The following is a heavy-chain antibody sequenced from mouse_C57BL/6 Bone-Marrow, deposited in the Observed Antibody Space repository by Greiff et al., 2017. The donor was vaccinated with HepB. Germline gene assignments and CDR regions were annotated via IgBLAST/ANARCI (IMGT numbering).Heavy chain of an antibody. D-gene: IGHD2-2*01. V-gene: IGHV1-5*01. CDR1: GYTFTSYW. CDR2: FYPGNSDT. Sequence: VQLQQSGTVLARPGASVKMSCKTSGYTFTSYWMHWVNQRPGQGLEWIGAFYPGNSDTSYNQKFKGKAKLTAVTSASTAYMELSSLTNEDSAVYYCTRSGGLRRYFDYWGQGTTLTVSS. CDR3: TRSGGLRRYFDY. J-gene: IGHJ2*01.